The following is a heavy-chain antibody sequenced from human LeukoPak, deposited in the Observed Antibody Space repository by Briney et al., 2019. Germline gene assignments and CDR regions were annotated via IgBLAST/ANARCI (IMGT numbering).Heavy chain of an antibody. CDR2: ISSSSSTI. D-gene: IGHD1-26*01. CDR3: ARGFQWELLSYFDY. V-gene: IGHV3-48*01. J-gene: IGHJ4*02. Sequence: PGGSLRLSCAASGFTFSSYSMNWVRQAPGKGLEWVSYISSSSSTIYYADSVKGRSTISRDNAKNSLYLQMNSLRAEDTAVYYCARGFQWELLSYFDYWGQGTLVTVSS. CDR1: GFTFSSYS.